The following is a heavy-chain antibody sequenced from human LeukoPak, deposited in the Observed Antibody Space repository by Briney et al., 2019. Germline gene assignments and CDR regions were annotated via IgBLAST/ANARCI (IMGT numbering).Heavy chain of an antibody. CDR1: GYTFTSHG. J-gene: IGHJ5*02. CDR3: ARAGQFSADSWFDP. Sequence: ASVKVSCKASGYTFTSHGISWVRQAPGQGLEWMGWISAYNGNTNHAQKLQGRVTMTTDTSTSTAYMELRSLRSDDTAVYYCARAGQFSADSWFDPWGQGTLVTVSS. CDR2: ISAYNGNT. V-gene: IGHV1-18*01.